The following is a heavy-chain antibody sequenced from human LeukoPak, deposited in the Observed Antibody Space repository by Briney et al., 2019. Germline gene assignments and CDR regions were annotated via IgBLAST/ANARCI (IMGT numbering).Heavy chain of an antibody. CDR3: ARDISSGWYAPMDDAFDI. Sequence: SETLSLTCTVSGGSISSYYWSWIRQPAGKGLEWIGRIYTRGSTNYNPSLKSRVTMSVDTSKNQFSLKLSSVTAADTAVYYCARDISSGWYAPMDDAFDIWGQGTMVTVSS. J-gene: IGHJ3*02. D-gene: IGHD6-19*01. V-gene: IGHV4-4*07. CDR2: IYTRGST. CDR1: GGSISSYY.